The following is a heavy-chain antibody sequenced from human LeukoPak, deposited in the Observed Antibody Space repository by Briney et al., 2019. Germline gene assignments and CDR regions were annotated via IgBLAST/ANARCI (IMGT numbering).Heavy chain of an antibody. CDR2: ISYDGSNK. V-gene: IGHV3-30-3*01. J-gene: IGHJ4*02. D-gene: IGHD2-15*01. Sequence: QTGGSLRLSCAASGFTFSSYAMHWVRQAPGKGLEWVAVISYDGSNKYYADSVKGRFTISRDNSKNTLYLRMNSLRAEDTAVYYCARGRKDCSAGNCYSDYWGQGTLVTVSS. CDR3: ARGRKDCSAGNCYSDY. CDR1: GFTFSSYA.